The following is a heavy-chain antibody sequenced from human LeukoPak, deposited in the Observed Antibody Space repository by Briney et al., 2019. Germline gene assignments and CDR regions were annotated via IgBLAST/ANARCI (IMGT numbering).Heavy chain of an antibody. Sequence: ASVKVSCKASGYTFTNYFMHWVRQAPGQGRVWMGIINPSGGSTSYAQKFQGRVTMTRDTSTSTVYMELSSLRSEDTAVYYCARDLPTTVVHQPPKNDAFDIWGQGTMVTVSS. J-gene: IGHJ3*02. CDR2: INPSGGST. D-gene: IGHD4-23*01. CDR3: ARDLPTTVVHQPPKNDAFDI. V-gene: IGHV1-46*01. CDR1: GYTFTNYF.